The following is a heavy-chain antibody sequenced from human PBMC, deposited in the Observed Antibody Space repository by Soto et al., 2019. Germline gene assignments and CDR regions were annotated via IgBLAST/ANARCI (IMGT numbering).Heavy chain of an antibody. J-gene: IGHJ6*02. D-gene: IGHD3-16*01. CDR1: GGTFSSYA. CDR3: ATERAGGNDDYPPNYYYYGMDV. Sequence: SVKVSCKASGGTFSSYAISWVRQAPGQGLEWMGGIFPIFGTANYAQKFEGRVTITADESTSPAYMELSSLRAEDTAVYYYATERAGGNDDYPPNYYYYGMDVWGQGTTVTVSS. CDR2: IFPIFGTA. V-gene: IGHV1-69*13.